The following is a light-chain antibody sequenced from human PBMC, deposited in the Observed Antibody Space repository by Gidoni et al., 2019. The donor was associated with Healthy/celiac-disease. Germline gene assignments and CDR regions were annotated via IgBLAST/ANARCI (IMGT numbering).Light chain of an antibody. CDR1: QSISSY. J-gene: IGKJ1*01. CDR2: AAS. V-gene: IGKV1-39*01. CDR3: QQSYSTPGT. Sequence: DIQMTQSPSSQSASVGDRVTITCRASQSISSYLNWYQQKPGKAPKLLIYAASSLQSGVPSRFSGSGSGTDFTLTISSLQPEDFATYYCQQSYSTPGTFGQGTKVEIK.